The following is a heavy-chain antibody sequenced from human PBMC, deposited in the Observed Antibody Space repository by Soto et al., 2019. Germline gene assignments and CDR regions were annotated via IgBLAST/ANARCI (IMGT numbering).Heavy chain of an antibody. CDR2: IYYSGST. CDR3: ARTDYGDQKPPFPDY. J-gene: IGHJ4*02. V-gene: IGHV4-30-4*01. D-gene: IGHD4-17*01. Sequence: QVQLQESGPGLVKPSQTLSLTCTVSGGSISSGDYYWSWIRQPPGKGLEWIGYIYYSGSTYYNPSRKSRVTISVDTSKNQFSLRLSSVTAADTAVYYCARTDYGDQKPPFPDYWGQGTLVTVSS. CDR1: GGSISSGDYY.